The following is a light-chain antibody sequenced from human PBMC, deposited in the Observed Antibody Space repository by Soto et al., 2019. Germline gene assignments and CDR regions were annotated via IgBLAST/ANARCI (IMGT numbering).Light chain of an antibody. J-gene: IGKJ4*02. CDR2: AAS. CDR1: QGIRNT. CDR3: QKHSSVPFT. V-gene: IGKV1-27*01. Sequence: DIPMTQSPSFLSASVGDRVTITCRASQGIRNTLAWYQHKPGKVPKLLIYAASTLYSGVASRFSGSGSGTDFTLTIGSLQPEDVAVYYCQKHSSVPFTFGGGPKVELK.